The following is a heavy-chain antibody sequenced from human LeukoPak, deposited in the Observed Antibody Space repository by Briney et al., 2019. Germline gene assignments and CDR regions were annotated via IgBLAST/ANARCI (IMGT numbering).Heavy chain of an antibody. V-gene: IGHV4-59*01. D-gene: IGHD6-13*01. CDR1: GGSISSYY. Sequence: SETLSLTCTVSGGSISSYYWSWIRQLPGKGLEWIGYIYYSGSTNYNPSLKSRVTISVDTSKNQFSPKLSSVTAADTAVYYCARDGSSWFLDAFDIWGQGTMVAVSS. J-gene: IGHJ3*02. CDR3: ARDGSSWFLDAFDI. CDR2: IYYSGST.